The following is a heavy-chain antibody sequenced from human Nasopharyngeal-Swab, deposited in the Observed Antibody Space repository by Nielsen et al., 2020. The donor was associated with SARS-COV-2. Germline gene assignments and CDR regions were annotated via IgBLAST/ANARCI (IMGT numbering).Heavy chain of an antibody. V-gene: IGHV3-7*03. CDR1: GFTFSHYW. Sequence: GGSLRLSCAASGFTFSHYWMTWVRQAPGKGLEWVASMRQDGAEIYYVDSVKGRFAISRDNAKNSLYLQMNSLRADDTALYYCARGGIVGASTYWYFDVWGRGTPVTVSS. CDR2: MRQDGAEI. D-gene: IGHD1-26*01. J-gene: IGHJ2*01. CDR3: ARGGIVGASTYWYFDV.